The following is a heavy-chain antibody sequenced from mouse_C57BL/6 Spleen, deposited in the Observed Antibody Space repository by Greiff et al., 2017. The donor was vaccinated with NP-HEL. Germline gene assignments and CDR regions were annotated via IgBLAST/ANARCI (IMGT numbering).Heavy chain of an antibody. J-gene: IGHJ3*01. CDR1: GFTFSSYA. D-gene: IGHD2-3*01. V-gene: IGHV5-6*03. CDR2: ISDGGSYT. CDR3: ARQGYDGPLFAY. Sequence: DVKLVESGGGLVKPGGSLKLSCAASGFTFSSYAMSWVRQTPEKRLEWVATISDGGSYTYYPDSVKGRFTISRDNAKNTLYLQMSSLKSEDTAMYYCARQGYDGPLFAYWGQGTLVTVSA.